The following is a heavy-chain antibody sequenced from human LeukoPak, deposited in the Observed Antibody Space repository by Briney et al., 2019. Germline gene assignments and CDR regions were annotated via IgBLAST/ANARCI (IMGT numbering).Heavy chain of an antibody. V-gene: IGHV3-21*01. J-gene: IGHJ3*02. D-gene: IGHD1-26*01. CDR2: ISSSSSYI. CDR3: AREVSWGYASGSAFDI. Sequence: GGSLRLSCAASGFTFSSYAMSWVRQAPGKGLEWVSSISSSSSYIYYADSVKGRFTISRDNAKNSLYLQMNSLRAEDTAVYYCAREVSWGYASGSAFDIWGQGTMVTVSS. CDR1: GFTFSSYA.